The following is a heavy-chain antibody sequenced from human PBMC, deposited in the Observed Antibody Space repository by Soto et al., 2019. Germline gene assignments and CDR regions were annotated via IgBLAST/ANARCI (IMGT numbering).Heavy chain of an antibody. J-gene: IGHJ4*02. CDR3: ARGGGLYYDFWSGYPDY. D-gene: IGHD3-3*01. V-gene: IGHV1-18*01. CDR1: GYTFTSYG. Sequence: ASVKVSCKASGYTFTSYGISWVRQAPGQGLEWMGWISAYNGNTNYAQKLQGRVTMTTDTSTSTAYMELRSLRSDDTDVYYCARGGGLYYDFWSGYPDYWGQGTLVTVSS. CDR2: ISAYNGNT.